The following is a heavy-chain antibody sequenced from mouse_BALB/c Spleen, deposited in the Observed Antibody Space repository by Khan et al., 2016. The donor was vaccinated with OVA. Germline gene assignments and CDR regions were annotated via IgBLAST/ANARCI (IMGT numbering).Heavy chain of an antibody. V-gene: IGHV1-4*01. CDR1: GYTFTNYT. CDR2: INPSNGYT. Sequence: QVQLKESGAELARPGASVKMSCKTSGYTFTNYTIHWIKKRPGQGLEWIGYINPSNGYTTYNQKFKDKATLTTDKSSTTAYLQLSSLTSDDSAVYNCVREGAYHRNDGWFAYWGQGTLVTVSA. D-gene: IGHD2-14*01. J-gene: IGHJ3*01. CDR3: VREGAYHRNDGWFAY.